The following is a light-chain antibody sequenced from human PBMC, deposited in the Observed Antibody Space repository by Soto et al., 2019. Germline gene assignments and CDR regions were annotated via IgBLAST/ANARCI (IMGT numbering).Light chain of an antibody. CDR3: QQRSNWPDT. Sequence: LRMTQSPSSLSASTGDRVTITCRASQGISSYLAWYQQKPGKAPKLLIYAASTLQSGVPARFSGSGSGTDFTLTISSLEPEDFAVYYCQQRSNWPDTFGQGTRLEIK. V-gene: IGKV1-8*01. CDR2: AAS. J-gene: IGKJ5*01. CDR1: QGISSY.